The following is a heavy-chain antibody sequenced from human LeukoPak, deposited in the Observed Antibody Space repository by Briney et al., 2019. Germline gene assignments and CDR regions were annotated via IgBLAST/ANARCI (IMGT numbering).Heavy chain of an antibody. V-gene: IGHV4-38-2*02. Sequence: PSETLSLTCTVSGYSISSGYYWGWIRQPPGKGLEWIGSIYHSGSTYYNPSLKSRVTISVDTSKNQFSLRLTSVTAADTAVYYCARKAVVVPAAKGDYFDYWGQGTLVTVSS. CDR3: ARKAVVVPAAKGDYFDY. CDR1: GYSISSGYY. CDR2: IYHSGST. J-gene: IGHJ4*02. D-gene: IGHD2-2*01.